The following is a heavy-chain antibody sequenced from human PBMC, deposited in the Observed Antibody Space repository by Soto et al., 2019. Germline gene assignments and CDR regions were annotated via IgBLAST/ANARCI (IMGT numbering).Heavy chain of an antibody. D-gene: IGHD3-22*01. V-gene: IGHV4-34*01. CDR3: GRGRSITRIRRALSDD. CDR1: GGSFSGYY. Sequence: SETLSLTCAVYGGSFSGYYWSWIRQPPGKGLEWIGEINQSGGTHYNPSLKSRVTTSVDTSKNQFSLKLSSVTATDTAVYYCGRGRSITRIRRALSDDWGQENLVTVSS. J-gene: IGHJ4*02. CDR2: INQSGGT.